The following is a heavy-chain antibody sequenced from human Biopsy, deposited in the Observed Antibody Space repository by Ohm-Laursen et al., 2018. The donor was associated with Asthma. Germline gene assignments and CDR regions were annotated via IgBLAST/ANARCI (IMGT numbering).Heavy chain of an antibody. CDR3: ARESGQDSGGTGAFDR. J-gene: IGHJ3*02. V-gene: IGHV3-30*03. Sequence: SLRLSCAAAGFVFSQSGMHWVRQAPGKGLEWVALISSDGHNKYYKDSVKGRFTISRDNSKLRLYLEINSLRVEDSAVYYCARESGQDSGGTGAFDRWGQGIMVAVSS. CDR2: ISSDGHNK. D-gene: IGHD4-23*01. CDR1: GFVFSQSG.